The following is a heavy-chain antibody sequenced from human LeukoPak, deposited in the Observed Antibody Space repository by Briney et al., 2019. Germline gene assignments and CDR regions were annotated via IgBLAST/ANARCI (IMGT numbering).Heavy chain of an antibody. CDR3: ARTGTAYGSGSYYDLYGMDV. D-gene: IGHD3-10*01. J-gene: IGHJ6*02. CDR2: ISAYNGNT. Sequence: ASVKVSCKASGYTFTSYGISWVRQAPGQGLEWMGWISAYNGNTNYAQKLQGRVTITMDESTSTAYMELSSLRSDDTAVYYCARTGTAYGSGSYYDLYGMDVWGQGTTVTVSS. V-gene: IGHV1-18*01. CDR1: GYTFTSYG.